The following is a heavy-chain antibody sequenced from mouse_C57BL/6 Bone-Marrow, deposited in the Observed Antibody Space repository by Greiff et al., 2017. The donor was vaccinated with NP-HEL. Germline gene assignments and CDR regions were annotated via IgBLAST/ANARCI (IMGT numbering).Heavy chain of an antibody. CDR2: IYPGNSDT. CDR1: GYTFTSYW. V-gene: IGHV1-5*01. CDR3: TKFYGSSHYYAMDY. D-gene: IGHD1-1*01. J-gene: IGHJ4*01. Sequence: VHVKQSGTVLARPGASVKMSCKTSGYTFTSYWMPWVKQRPGQGLEWIGAIYPGNSDTSYNEQFKGKAKLTAVTSASTAYMELSSLTNEDSAVYYGTKFYGSSHYYAMDYWGQGTSVTVSS.